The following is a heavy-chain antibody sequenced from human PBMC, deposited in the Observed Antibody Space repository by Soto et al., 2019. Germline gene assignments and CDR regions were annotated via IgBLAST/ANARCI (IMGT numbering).Heavy chain of an antibody. D-gene: IGHD5-18*01. CDR1: GASVSTGAYY. Sequence: SETLSLTCTVSGASVSTGAYYWGWVRQRPGKGLEWVGYIYESGYTYYNTSLKSRLTISLDRSNNQFSLGLTSVTAADTAVYYCVRALRNTAMVYPWFDHWVQGTLVTVYS. CDR2: IYESGYT. J-gene: IGHJ5*02. CDR3: VRALRNTAMVYPWFDH. V-gene: IGHV4-31*03.